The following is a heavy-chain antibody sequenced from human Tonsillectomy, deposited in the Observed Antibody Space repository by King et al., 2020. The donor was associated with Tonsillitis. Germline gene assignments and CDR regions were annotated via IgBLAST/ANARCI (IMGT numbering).Heavy chain of an antibody. V-gene: IGHV4-34*01. J-gene: IGHJ6*02. Sequence: VQLQQWGAGLLKPSETLSLTCAVYGGSFSGYYWSWIRQPPGKGLEWIGEINHSGSTNYNPSLKSRVTISVDTSKNQFSLKLSSVTAADTAVYYCARGSRYPGYSYGYGYRYYYGMDVWGQGTTVTVSS. CDR1: GGSFSGYY. D-gene: IGHD5-18*01. CDR3: ARGSRYPGYSYGYGYRYYYGMDV. CDR2: INHSGST.